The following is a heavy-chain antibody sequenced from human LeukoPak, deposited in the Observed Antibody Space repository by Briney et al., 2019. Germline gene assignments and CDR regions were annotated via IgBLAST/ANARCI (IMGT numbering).Heavy chain of an antibody. CDR3: ARDYYDSSGYAFDI. Sequence: GGSPRLSCAASGFTFSSYWMSWVRQAPGKGLEWVANIKQDGSEKYYVDSVKGRFTISRDNAKNSLYLQMNSLRAEDTAVYYCARDYYDSSGYAFDIWGQGTMVTVSS. J-gene: IGHJ3*02. D-gene: IGHD3-22*01. CDR1: GFTFSSYW. CDR2: IKQDGSEK. V-gene: IGHV3-7*01.